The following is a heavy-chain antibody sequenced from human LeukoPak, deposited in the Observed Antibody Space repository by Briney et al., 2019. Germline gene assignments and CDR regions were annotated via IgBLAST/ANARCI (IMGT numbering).Heavy chain of an antibody. CDR1: GGAFSSYA. CDR2: IIPIFGTA. D-gene: IGHD4-11*01. V-gene: IGHV1-69*05. J-gene: IGHJ6*03. CDR3: ARDAEGPTVRVRYYYYMDV. Sequence: ESSVKVSCKASGGAFSSYAISWVRQAPGQGVEWMGGIIPIFGTANYAQKFQGRVTITTDESTSTAYMELSSLRSEDTAVYYCARDAEGPTVRVRYYYYMDVWGKGTTVTVSS.